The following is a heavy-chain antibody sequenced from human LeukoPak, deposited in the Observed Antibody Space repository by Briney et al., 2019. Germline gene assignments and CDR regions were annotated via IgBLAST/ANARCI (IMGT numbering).Heavy chain of an antibody. J-gene: IGHJ4*02. V-gene: IGHV4-59*08. D-gene: IGHD1-26*01. CDR3: ASLGGTYDY. Sequence: PSQTLCLTCTVSGASINSHYWSWIRQPPGKGLEWIGSIYYTGITNFSPSLKSRVPISIDSSKNQVSLKLTSETAADTGVYYCASLGGTYDYWGQGALVTVSS. CDR2: IYYTGIT. CDR1: GASINSHY.